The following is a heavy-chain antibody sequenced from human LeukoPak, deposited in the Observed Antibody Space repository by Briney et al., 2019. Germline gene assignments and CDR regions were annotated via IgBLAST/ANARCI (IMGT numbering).Heavy chain of an antibody. V-gene: IGHV3-74*01. CDR2: ISKDGSST. D-gene: IGHD6-19*01. Sequence: GGSLRLSCAASGFTFSNYWMQWVRQTPKKGLVWLSRISKDGSSTVYADSVKGRFTISRDNAKNTLYLQMNSLRDEDTAVYYCAASALTFNSGWFVYWGQGSLVTVSS. CDR1: GFTFSNYW. J-gene: IGHJ4*02. CDR3: AASALTFNSGWFVY.